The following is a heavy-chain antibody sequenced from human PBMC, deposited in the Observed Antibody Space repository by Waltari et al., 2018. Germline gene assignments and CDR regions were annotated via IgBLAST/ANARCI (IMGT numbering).Heavy chain of an antibody. J-gene: IGHJ4*02. V-gene: IGHV3-21*01. CDR2: ITSSSNHI. Sequence: LVESGGGLVKPGGSLRLSCEASDFTFASHPMSWVRQPPGKAPQWVASITSSSNHIYYADSVEGRFTISRDNRKKLVFLQMDSLSAEDTAVYFCSREANYDRRDSPNDYWGQGTLVTVSS. CDR1: DFTFASHP. D-gene: IGHD3-16*01. CDR3: SREANYDRRDSPNDY.